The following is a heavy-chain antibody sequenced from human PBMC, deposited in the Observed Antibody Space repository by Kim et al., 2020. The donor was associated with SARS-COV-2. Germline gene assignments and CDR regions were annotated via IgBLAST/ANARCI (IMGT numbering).Heavy chain of an antibody. CDR1: GYTLTELS. Sequence: ASVKVSCKVSGYTLTELSMHWVRQAPGKGLEWMGGFDPEDGETIYAQKFQGRVTMTEDTSTDTAYMELSSLRSEDTAVYYCATGVAVAGTPHNYSYYYGMDVWGQGTTFTVSS. J-gene: IGHJ6*02. V-gene: IGHV1-24*01. CDR2: FDPEDGET. CDR3: ATGVAVAGTPHNYSYYYGMDV. D-gene: IGHD6-19*01.